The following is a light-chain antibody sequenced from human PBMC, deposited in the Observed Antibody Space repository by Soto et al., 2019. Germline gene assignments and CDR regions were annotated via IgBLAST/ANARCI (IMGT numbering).Light chain of an antibody. CDR1: QSVSSSY. CDR3: QQYNNWPWT. CDR2: GAS. V-gene: IGKV3D-15*01. Sequence: EIGLTQSPGTLSLCPGERATLSCRASQSVSSSYLAWYQQKPGQAPRLLIYGASSRATGIPARFSGSGSGTEFTLTISSLQSEDFAVYYCQQYNNWPWTFGQGTKVDIK. J-gene: IGKJ1*01.